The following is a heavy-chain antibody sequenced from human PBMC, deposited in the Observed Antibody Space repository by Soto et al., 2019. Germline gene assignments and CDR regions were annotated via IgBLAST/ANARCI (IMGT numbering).Heavy chain of an antibody. D-gene: IGHD2-2*01. CDR1: GGSFSGYY. V-gene: IGHV4-34*01. CDR3: ARGRGYCSSPSCRTPIYGMDV. J-gene: IGHJ6*02. Sequence: SETLSLTCAVYGGSFSGYYWSWIRQPPGKGLEWIGEINHSGSTNYNPSLKSRVTISVDTSKNQFSLKLSSVTAADTAVYYCARGRGYCSSPSCRTPIYGMDVWGQGSTVAVSS. CDR2: INHSGST.